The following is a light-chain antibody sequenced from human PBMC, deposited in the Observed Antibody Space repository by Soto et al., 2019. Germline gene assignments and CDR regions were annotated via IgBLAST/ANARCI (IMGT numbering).Light chain of an antibody. Sequence: DIVMTQSTLSLPVTPGEPASISCRSSQSLLHSNGYNYLDWYLQKPGQSPQLLNYSGSNRSSGVPARFSGSGQCTDCTLKIRRGEPEAVGVYYCMQALQTPLTLGGGAKG. V-gene: IGKV2-28*01. CDR3: MQALQTPLT. CDR1: QSLLHSNGYNY. CDR2: SGS. J-gene: IGKJ4*01.